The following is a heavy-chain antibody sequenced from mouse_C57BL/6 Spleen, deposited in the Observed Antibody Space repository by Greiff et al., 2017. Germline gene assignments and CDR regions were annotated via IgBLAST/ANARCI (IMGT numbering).Heavy chain of an antibody. CDR1: GYTFTSYG. D-gene: IGHD1-1*01. Sequence: QVQLQQSGAELARPGASVKLSCKASGYTFTSYGISWVKQRTGQGLEWIGEFYPRSGNTYYNEKFKGKATLTADKSSSTAYMELRSLTSEDSAVYFCARSVTTVAYYFDYWGQGTTLTVSS. CDR3: ARSVTTVAYYFDY. CDR2: FYPRSGNT. V-gene: IGHV1-81*01. J-gene: IGHJ2*01.